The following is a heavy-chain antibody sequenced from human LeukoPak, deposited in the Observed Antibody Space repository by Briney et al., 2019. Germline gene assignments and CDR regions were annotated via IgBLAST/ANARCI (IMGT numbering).Heavy chain of an antibody. J-gene: IGHJ4*02. D-gene: IGHD2-15*01. CDR3: ARLGYCSGGSCPSDY. CDR1: GFTVSSNY. CDR2: IYSGGST. V-gene: IGHV3-66*01. Sequence: GGSLRLSCAASGFTVSSNYMSWVRQAPGKGLEWVSVIYSGGSTYYADSVKGRFTISRDNSKNTLYLQMNSLRAEDTAVYYCARLGYCSGGSCPSDYWGQGTLVTVSS.